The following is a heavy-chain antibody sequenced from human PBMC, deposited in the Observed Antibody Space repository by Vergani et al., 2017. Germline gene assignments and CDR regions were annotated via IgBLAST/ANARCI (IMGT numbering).Heavy chain of an antibody. CDR2: IYYSGST. D-gene: IGHD6-19*01. CDR1: GGSISSGGYY. V-gene: IGHV4-31*03. J-gene: IGHJ3*02. Sequence: QVQLQESGPGLVKPSQTLSLTCTVSGGSISSGGYYWSWIRQHPGKGLEWIGYIYYSGSTYYNPSLKSRVTMSVDTSKNQFSLKLSSVTAADTAVYYCAREMVSGWYEGGAFDIWGQGTMVTVSS. CDR3: AREMVSGWYEGGAFDI.